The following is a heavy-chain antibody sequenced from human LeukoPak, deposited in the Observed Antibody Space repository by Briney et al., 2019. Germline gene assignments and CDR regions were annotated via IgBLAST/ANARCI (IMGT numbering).Heavy chain of an antibody. D-gene: IGHD3-10*01. J-gene: IGHJ4*02. Sequence: SQTLSLTCAISVDSVSSNSAAWNWIRQSPSRGLEWLGRTYYRSKWYNDYAVSVKSRIAINSDTSKNQFSLQLSSVTPEDTAVYYCARDHSSGRNNLEHLDYWGQGTLVTVSS. V-gene: IGHV6-1*01. CDR2: TYYRSKWYN. CDR1: VDSVSSNSAA. CDR3: ARDHSSGRNNLEHLDY.